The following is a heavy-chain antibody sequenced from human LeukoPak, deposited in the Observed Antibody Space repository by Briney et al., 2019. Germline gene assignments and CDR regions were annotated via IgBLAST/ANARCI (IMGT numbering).Heavy chain of an antibody. Sequence: SETLSLTCTVSGGSISSGGYYWSWIRQHPGKGLEWIGYIYYSGSTYYNPSLKSRVTISVDTSKNQFSLKLSSVTAADTAVYYCALNIGYYDSSGYYLGNAFDIWGQGTMVTVSS. D-gene: IGHD3-22*01. V-gene: IGHV4-31*03. J-gene: IGHJ3*02. CDR3: ALNIGYYDSSGYYLGNAFDI. CDR1: GGSISSGGYY. CDR2: IYYSGST.